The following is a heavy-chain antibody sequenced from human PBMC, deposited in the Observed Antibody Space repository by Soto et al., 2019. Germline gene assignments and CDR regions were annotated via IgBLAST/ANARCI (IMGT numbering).Heavy chain of an antibody. CDR3: ATGVITMIVVVSAPFDY. D-gene: IGHD3-22*01. V-gene: IGHV1-24*01. Sequence: AASVKVSCKVSGYTLTELSMHWVRQAPGKGLEWMGGFDPEDGETIYAQKFQGRVTMTEDTSTDTAYMELSSLRSEDTAVYYCATGVITMIVVVSAPFDYWGQGTLVTVSS. CDR1: GYTLTELS. J-gene: IGHJ4*02. CDR2: FDPEDGET.